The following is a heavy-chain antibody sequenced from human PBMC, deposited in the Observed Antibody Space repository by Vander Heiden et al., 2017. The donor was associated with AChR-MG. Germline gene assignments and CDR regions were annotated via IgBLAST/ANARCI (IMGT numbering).Heavy chain of an antibody. CDR2: IYPGDSDT. V-gene: IGHV5-51*01. CDR3: ARPQYSGTAFDI. CDR1: GYSFTRYW. J-gene: IGHJ3*02. Sequence: EVQLVQSGAEVNKPGESPNLTCTGSGYSFTRYWIGEVRRMPGKGLEWMGIIYPGDSDTRYSPSVQGQVTISADKSISTAYLQWSSLKASDTAMYYCARPQYSGTAFDIWGQGTMVTVSS. D-gene: IGHD3-10*01.